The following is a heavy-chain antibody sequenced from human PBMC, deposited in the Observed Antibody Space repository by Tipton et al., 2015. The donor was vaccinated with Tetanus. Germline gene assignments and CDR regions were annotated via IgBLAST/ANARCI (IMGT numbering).Heavy chain of an antibody. J-gene: IGHJ4*02. CDR3: ASYNIPYYFDY. CDR2: IYFEGST. Sequence: TLSLTCTVSGGSISDKKYYWGWIRQAPGKGLEWLASIYFEGSTYYSPSLKSRLAIDVDTSQNLFSLRLSSVTAADTAVYYCASYNIPYYFDYWGRGTLVTVSS. V-gene: IGHV4-39*02. CDR1: GGSISDKKYY. D-gene: IGHD2-2*02.